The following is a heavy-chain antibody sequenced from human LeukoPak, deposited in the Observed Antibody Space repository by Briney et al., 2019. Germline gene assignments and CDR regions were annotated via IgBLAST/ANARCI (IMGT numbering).Heavy chain of an antibody. CDR3: VTSLGFGRGGFDY. Sequence: GGSLRLLCGASGFTFSDYGISWVRRASGKGLEWVSYISHRSSTVYYTESTKGRFTVSRDNAKNSLYLQMNSLRDEYTAVYYCVTSLGFGRGGFDYWGQGTLVTVSS. V-gene: IGHV3-48*02. J-gene: IGHJ4*02. CDR2: ISHRSSTV. D-gene: IGHD3/OR15-3a*01. CDR1: GFTFSDYG.